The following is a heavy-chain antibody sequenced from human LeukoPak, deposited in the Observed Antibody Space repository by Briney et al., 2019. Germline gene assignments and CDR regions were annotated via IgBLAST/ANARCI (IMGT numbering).Heavy chain of an antibody. D-gene: IGHD2-15*01. V-gene: IGHV1-69*05. CDR1: GGTVSSYA. CDR3: ARDDRYCSGGSCVDL. CDR2: IIPIFGTA. Sequence: GASVKLSCKASGGTVSSYAISWVRQAPGQGLEWMGGIIPIFGTANYAQKFQGRVTITTDESTSTAYMELSSLRSEDTAVYYCARDDRYCSGGSCVDLWGRGTLVTVSS. J-gene: IGHJ2*01.